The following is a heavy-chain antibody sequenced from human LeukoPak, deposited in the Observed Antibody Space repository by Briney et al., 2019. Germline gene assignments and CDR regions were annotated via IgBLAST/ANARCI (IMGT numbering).Heavy chain of an antibody. V-gene: IGHV3-23*01. J-gene: IGHJ6*02. D-gene: IGHD4-17*01. CDR2: ITGSGGTT. Sequence: GGPLGLSGAPPEFTFSSYSITGVRQAPGKGLDWVSAITGSGGTTYYADTVMGRFTISRDNSKNTLYLQMNSLRAGDTAVYYCAKLQSDGLRTYYGMDVWGQGTTVTVSS. CDR1: EFTFSSYS. CDR3: AKLQSDGLRTYYGMDV.